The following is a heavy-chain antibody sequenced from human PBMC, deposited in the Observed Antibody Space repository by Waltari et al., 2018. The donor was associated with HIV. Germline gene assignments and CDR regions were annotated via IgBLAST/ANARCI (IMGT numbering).Heavy chain of an antibody. D-gene: IGHD2-8*01. CDR3: TRGNGHAFDL. Sequence: EVQLVESGGGSVQPGGSLRLSCAASGFTVSSQWMFWVRQVPGKGLVWVSRINSDGSSTTYADSVKGRFTISRDNAKNTLYLQMNSLRAEDTAMYYCTRGNGHAFDLWGQGTMVTVSS. J-gene: IGHJ3*01. V-gene: IGHV3-74*01. CDR2: INSDGSST. CDR1: GFTVSSQW.